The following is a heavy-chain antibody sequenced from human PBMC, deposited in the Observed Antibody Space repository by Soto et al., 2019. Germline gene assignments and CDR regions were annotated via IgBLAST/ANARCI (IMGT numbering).Heavy chain of an antibody. J-gene: IGHJ6*02. Sequence: QVQLVESGGGVVQPGRSLRLSCAASGFTFSSYGMHWVRQAPGKWLEWVAVIWYEGSNKYYADSVKGRFTISRDNSKNAVYLQMNSLRAEDTAVYYCARDVIEVAGIGGMDVWGQGTTVTVSS. CDR2: IWYEGSNK. CDR3: ARDVIEVAGIGGMDV. CDR1: GFTFSSYG. V-gene: IGHV3-33*01. D-gene: IGHD6-19*01.